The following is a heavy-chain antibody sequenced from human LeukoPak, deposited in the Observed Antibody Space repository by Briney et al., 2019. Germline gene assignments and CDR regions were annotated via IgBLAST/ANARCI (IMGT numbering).Heavy chain of an antibody. CDR1: GFIFSDYT. D-gene: IGHD6-19*01. CDR3: ARDRGGGVAGTDY. J-gene: IGHJ4*02. CDR2: INWNGGST. Sequence: GGSLRLSCATSGFIFSDYTMSWVRQTPGKGLEWVSGINWNGGSTAYADSVKGRFTISRDNAKNSLYLQMNSLRAEDTALYYCARDRGGGVAGTDYWGQGTPVTVSS. V-gene: IGHV3-20*04.